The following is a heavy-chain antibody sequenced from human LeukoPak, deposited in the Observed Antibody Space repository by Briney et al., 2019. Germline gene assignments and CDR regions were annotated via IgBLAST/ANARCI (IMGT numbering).Heavy chain of an antibody. V-gene: IGHV4-30-2*01. CDR3: ARGFDDYYAVSGATWVYFDY. D-gene: IGHD2-15*01. CDR2: IFHGGSS. J-gene: IGHJ4*02. CDR1: GGSVSSADYS. Sequence: PSQTLSLTCDVSGGSVSSADYSWSWIRQPPGKGLEWIGFIFHGGSSYYNPSLKSRVTISIDRSKNQFSLELNSVTAADTAVYYCARGFDDYYAVSGATWVYFDYWGQGSLVTVSS.